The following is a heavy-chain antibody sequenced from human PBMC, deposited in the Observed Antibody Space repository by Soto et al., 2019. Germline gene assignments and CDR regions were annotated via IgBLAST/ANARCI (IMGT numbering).Heavy chain of an antibody. Sequence: QVLLVQSGAEVKKPGASVKVSCKASGYTFNSYGVSWVRQAPGQGLEWMGWISAYNGNTKYSQNLQGRVTMTIDTTKSSAYLEVRSLRSYDTAIYYCARYFWSGQLPFYFDQWGQGTLVTVSS. CDR1: GYTFNSYG. CDR3: ARYFWSGQLPFYFDQ. J-gene: IGHJ4*02. CDR2: ISAYNGNT. V-gene: IGHV1-18*01. D-gene: IGHD3-3*01.